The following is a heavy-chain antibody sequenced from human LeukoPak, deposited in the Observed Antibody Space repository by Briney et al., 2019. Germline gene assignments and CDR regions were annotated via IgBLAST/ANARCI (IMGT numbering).Heavy chain of an antibody. CDR1: GFTFSSYA. V-gene: IGHV3-23*01. CDR3: ARGVEMATMDWYFDL. D-gene: IGHD5-24*01. Sequence: GGSLRLSCAASGFTFSSYAMSWVRQAPGKGLEWVSAISGSGGSTYYADSVKGRFTISRDNSKNTLYLQMNSLRAEDTAVYYCARGVEMATMDWYFDLWGRGTLVTVSS. CDR2: ISGSGGST. J-gene: IGHJ2*01.